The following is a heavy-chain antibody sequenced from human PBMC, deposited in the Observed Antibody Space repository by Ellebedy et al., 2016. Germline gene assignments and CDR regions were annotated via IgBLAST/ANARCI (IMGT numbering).Heavy chain of an antibody. D-gene: IGHD3-16*01. CDR2: ISGSGGST. V-gene: IGHV3-23*01. CDR3: ARAARGGDYYYMDV. CDR1: GFTFSSYA. Sequence: GGSLRLSXAASGFTFSSYAMSWVRQAPGKGLEWVSAISGSGGSTYYADSVKGRFTISRDNSKNTLYLQMNSLRAEDTAVYYCARAARGGDYYYMDVWGKGTTVTVSS. J-gene: IGHJ6*03.